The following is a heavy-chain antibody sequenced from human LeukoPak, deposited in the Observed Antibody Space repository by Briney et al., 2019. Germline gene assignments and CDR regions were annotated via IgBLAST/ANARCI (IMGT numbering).Heavy chain of an antibody. V-gene: IGHV3-21*04. J-gene: IGHJ2*01. CDR3: ARDTGDLGPSYWYFDL. Sequence: GGSLRLSCAASGFTFSSYSMNWVRQAPGEGLEWVSSISSSSSYIYYADSVKGRFTISRDNAKSSLYLQMNSLRDEDTALYYCARDTGDLGPSYWYFDLWGPGTLVTVSS. CDR1: GFTFSSYS. CDR2: ISSSSSYI. D-gene: IGHD7-27*01.